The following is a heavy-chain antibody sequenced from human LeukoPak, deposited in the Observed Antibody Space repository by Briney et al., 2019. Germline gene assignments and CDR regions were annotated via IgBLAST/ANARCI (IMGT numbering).Heavy chain of an antibody. V-gene: IGHV4-59*01. CDR1: GGSISSYY. J-gene: IGHJ4*02. CDR3: AREVTVAEFDY. CDR2: IYYSGST. D-gene: IGHD6-19*01. Sequence: SETLSLTCTVSGGSISSYYWSWIRQPPGKGLEWIGYIYYSGSTNYNPSLKSRVTISVDTSKNQFSLKLSSVTAADTAVYYCAREVTVAEFDYWGQGTLVTVSS.